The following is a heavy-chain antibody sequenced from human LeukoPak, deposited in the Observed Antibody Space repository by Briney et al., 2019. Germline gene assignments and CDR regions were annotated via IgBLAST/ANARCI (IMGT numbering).Heavy chain of an antibody. D-gene: IGHD5-18*01. CDR3: AVGLIQFFDY. CDR2: ISSSSSYI. J-gene: IGHJ4*02. CDR1: GFTFSSYW. Sequence: GGSLRLSCAASGFTFSSYWMSWVRQAPGKGLEWVSSISSSSSYIYYADSVKGRFTISRDNAKNSLYLQMNSLRAEDTAVYYCAVGLIQFFDYWGQGTLVTVSS. V-gene: IGHV3-21*01.